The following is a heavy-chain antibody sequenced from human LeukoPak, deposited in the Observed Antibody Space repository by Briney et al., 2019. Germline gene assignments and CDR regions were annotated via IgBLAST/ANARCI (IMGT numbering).Heavy chain of an antibody. V-gene: IGHV1-8*01. D-gene: IGHD6-6*01. CDR2: MNPNNGNT. CDR3: ARVGRIAARLENWFDP. CDR1: GYTFTSYD. Sequence: ASVKVSCKASGYTFTSYDINWVRQATGQGLEWMGWMNPNNGNTGYAQKFQGRVTMTRNTSISTAYMELSSLRSEDTAVYYCARVGRIAARLENWFDPWGQGTLVTVSS. J-gene: IGHJ5*02.